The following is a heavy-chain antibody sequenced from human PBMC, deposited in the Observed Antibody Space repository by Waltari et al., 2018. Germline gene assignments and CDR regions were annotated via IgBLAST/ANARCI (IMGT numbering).Heavy chain of an antibody. J-gene: IGHJ3*02. CDR2: IYHSGST. Sequence: QVQLQESGPGLVKPSETLSLTCTVSGYSISSGYYWGWIRQPPGKGMEWIGSIYHSGSTYYNPSLKSRVTISVDTSKNQFSLKLSSVTAADTAVYYCARSLTGTTGAFDIWGQGTMVTVSS. CDR3: ARSLTGTTGAFDI. V-gene: IGHV4-38-2*02. D-gene: IGHD1-7*01. CDR1: GYSISSGYY.